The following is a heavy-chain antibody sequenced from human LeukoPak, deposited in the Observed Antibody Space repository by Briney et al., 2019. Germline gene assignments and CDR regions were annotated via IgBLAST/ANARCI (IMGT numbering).Heavy chain of an antibody. D-gene: IGHD5-12*01. CDR1: GYTFTGCD. Sequence: ASVKLSCKAAGYTFTGCDMHWVRHAPGQGLGRMWRINPNSGGTNYAQKFHRRVTMTSDTSISTAYMELSRLRSDDTAVYYCATGLLNSGYAYRRTVDYWGQATLVTVSS. CDR3: ATGLLNSGYAYRRTVDY. J-gene: IGHJ4*02. CDR2: INPNSGGT. V-gene: IGHV1-2*02.